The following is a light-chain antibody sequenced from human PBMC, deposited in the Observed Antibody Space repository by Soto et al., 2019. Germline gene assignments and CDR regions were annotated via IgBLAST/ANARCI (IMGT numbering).Light chain of an antibody. J-gene: IGKJ5*01. Sequence: EIVLTQSPGILTLSPGERASLSCGASQSITSSLAWFRQKPGQAPRLLIYDASNRATGIPARFSGSGSGTDFTVTISSLEPEDFAVYYCQQRSNWPITFGQGTRLEIK. CDR2: DAS. CDR3: QQRSNWPIT. V-gene: IGKV3-11*01. CDR1: QSITSS.